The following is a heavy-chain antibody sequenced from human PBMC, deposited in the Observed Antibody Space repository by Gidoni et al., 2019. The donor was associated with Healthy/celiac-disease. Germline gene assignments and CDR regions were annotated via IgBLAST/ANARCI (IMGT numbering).Heavy chain of an antibody. CDR2: ISYSGST. D-gene: IGHD4-17*01. V-gene: IGHV4-39*01. CDR3: ARQKAGTTKYRDNWFDP. CDR1: GGSISSSSYY. J-gene: IGHJ5*02. Sequence: QLQLQESGPGLVKPSETLSLTCTVSGGSISSSSYYWGWIRQPPGKGLEWIGRISYSGSTYYNPSLKSRVTISVDTSKNQFSLKLSSVTAADTAVYYCARQKAGTTKYRDNWFDPWGQGTLVTVSS.